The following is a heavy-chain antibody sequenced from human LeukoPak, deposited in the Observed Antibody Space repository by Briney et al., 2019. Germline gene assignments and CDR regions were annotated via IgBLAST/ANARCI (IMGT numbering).Heavy chain of an antibody. D-gene: IGHD5-18*01. CDR1: GFTFSSYA. Sequence: GGSLRLSCAASGFTFSSYAMSWVRQAPGKGLEWVSAISGSGGSTYYADSVKGRFTISRDNSKNTLYLQMNSLRAEDTAVYYCASAPWIQLWLFDHWGQGTLVTVSS. J-gene: IGHJ4*02. V-gene: IGHV3-23*01. CDR3: ASAPWIQLWLFDH. CDR2: ISGSGGST.